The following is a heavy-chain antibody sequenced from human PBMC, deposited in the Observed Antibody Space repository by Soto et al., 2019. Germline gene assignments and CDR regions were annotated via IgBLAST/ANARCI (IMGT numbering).Heavy chain of an antibody. CDR3: TRGPTTVTKYGMDV. D-gene: IGHD4-4*01. Sequence: GGSLRLSCTASGVTFGDYAMSWFRQAPGKGLEWVGFIRSKAYGGTTEYAASVKGRFTISRDDSKSIAYLQLNSLNTEDTAVNYYTRGPTTVTKYGMDVGGKGTTVTVS. CDR1: GVTFGDYA. CDR2: IRSKAYGGTT. J-gene: IGHJ6*04. V-gene: IGHV3-49*03.